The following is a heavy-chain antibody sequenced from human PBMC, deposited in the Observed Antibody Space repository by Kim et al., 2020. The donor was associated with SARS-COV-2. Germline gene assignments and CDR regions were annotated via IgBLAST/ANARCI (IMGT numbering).Heavy chain of an antibody. D-gene: IGHD3-10*01. CDR1: GFTFSSYG. CDR2: IWYDGSNK. CDR3: ARGRGSYYDYMDV. J-gene: IGHJ6*03. Sequence: GGSLRLSCAASGFTFSSYGIHWVRQAPGKGLEWVAVIWYDGSNKYYADSVKGRFTISRDNSKNTLYLQMNSLRAEDTAVYYCARGRGSYYDYMDVWGKGTTVPVSS. V-gene: IGHV3-33*01.